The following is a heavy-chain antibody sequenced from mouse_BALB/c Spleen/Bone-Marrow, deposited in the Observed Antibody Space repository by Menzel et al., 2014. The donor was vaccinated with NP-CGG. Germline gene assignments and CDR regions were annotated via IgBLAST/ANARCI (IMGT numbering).Heavy chain of an antibody. D-gene: IGHD2-1*01. J-gene: IGHJ2*01. CDR3: RRSVGNPFDH. Sequence: VQRVESDAELVKPGASVKISCKASGYTFTDHAIHRVKQKPEQGLGWIGYISPGNGDIKYNEKFKGKATLTADKSSSTAYMQLSGLTSEDSAVYICRRSVGNPFDHWGRGTTLTVSS. V-gene: IGHV1S53*02. CDR2: ISPGNGDI. CDR1: GYTFTDHA.